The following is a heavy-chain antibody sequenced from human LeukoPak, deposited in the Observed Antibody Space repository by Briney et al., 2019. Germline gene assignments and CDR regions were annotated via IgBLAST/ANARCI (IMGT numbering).Heavy chain of an antibody. CDR3: AREPPYYDILTGPDY. CDR2: ISSSSSTI. D-gene: IGHD3-9*01. CDR1: GLTFSSYG. Sequence: PGGSLRLSCVASGLTFSSYGMHWVRQAPGKGLEWVSYISSSSSTIYYADSVKGRFTISRDNAKNSLYLQMNSLRAEDTAVYYCAREPPYYDILTGPDYWGQGTLVTVSS. J-gene: IGHJ4*02. V-gene: IGHV3-48*01.